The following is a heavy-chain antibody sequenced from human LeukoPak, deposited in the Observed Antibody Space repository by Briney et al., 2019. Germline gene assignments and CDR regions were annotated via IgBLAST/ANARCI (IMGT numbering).Heavy chain of an antibody. J-gene: IGHJ4*02. CDR3: ARDPHTANCGGDCYTDY. Sequence: GASVKVSCKASGYTFTSYGISWVRQAPGQGLEWMGWISAYNGNTNYAQKLQGRVTMTTDTSTSTAYKELRSLRSDDTAVYYCARDPHTANCGGDCYTDYWGQGTLVTVSS. CDR2: ISAYNGNT. V-gene: IGHV1-18*01. D-gene: IGHD2-21*02. CDR1: GYTFTSYG.